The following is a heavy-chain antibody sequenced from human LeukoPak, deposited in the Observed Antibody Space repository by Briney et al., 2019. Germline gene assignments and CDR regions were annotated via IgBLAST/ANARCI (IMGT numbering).Heavy chain of an antibody. CDR2: IYYSGST. Sequence: SETLSLTCTVSGGSISSGGYYWSWIRQHPGKGLEWIGYIYYSGSTYYNPSLKGRVTISVDTSKNQFSLKLSSVTAADTAVYYCAKDHRGRYCSSTSCYKYYYYGMDVWGQGTTVTVSS. V-gene: IGHV4-31*03. J-gene: IGHJ6*02. CDR1: GGSISSGGYY. D-gene: IGHD2-2*02. CDR3: AKDHRGRYCSSTSCYKYYYYGMDV.